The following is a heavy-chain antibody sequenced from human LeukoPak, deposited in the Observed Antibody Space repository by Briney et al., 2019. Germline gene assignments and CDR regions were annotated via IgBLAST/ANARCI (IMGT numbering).Heavy chain of an antibody. D-gene: IGHD4-17*01. V-gene: IGHV3-33*01. CDR1: GFTFSSYG. CDR2: IWYDGSNK. Sequence: GRPLTLFCAASGFTFSSYGMHWLRQSPGKGLEGVAVIWYDGSNKYYADSEKGRFNISRDSSKNKLYLQMNSLRAEDTAVYYCARGNGDSLLYGMDVWGKGTTVTVSS. CDR3: ARGNGDSLLYGMDV. J-gene: IGHJ6*04.